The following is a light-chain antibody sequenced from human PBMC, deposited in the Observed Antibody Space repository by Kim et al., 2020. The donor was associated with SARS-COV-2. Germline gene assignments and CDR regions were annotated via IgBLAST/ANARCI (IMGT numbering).Light chain of an antibody. Sequence: SPGGKATPPSRAGQSVGSNVSWYQQKTGQAPRLLIYGAATRAAAIPAKSSGGGSGTEVTPTTSSMQSDEYAVYYCNHKTNGAPLTFGGGTKVDIK. CDR3: NHKTNGAPLT. J-gene: IGKJ4*01. CDR1: QSVGSN. CDR2: GAA. V-gene: IGKV3-15*01.